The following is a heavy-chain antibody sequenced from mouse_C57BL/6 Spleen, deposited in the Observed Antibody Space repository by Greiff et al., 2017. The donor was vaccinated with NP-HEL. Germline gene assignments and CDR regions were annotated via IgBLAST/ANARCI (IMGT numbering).Heavy chain of an antibody. V-gene: IGHV1-52*01. Sequence: QVQLQQSGAELVRPGSSVKLSCKASGYTFTSYWMHWVKQRPIQGLEWIGNIDPSDSETHYNQKFKDKATLTVDKSSSTAYMQLSSLTSEDSAVYYCAGGGYGYGGYWGQGTTLTVSS. CDR1: GYTFTSYW. J-gene: IGHJ2*01. CDR3: AGGGYGYGGY. D-gene: IGHD2-2*01. CDR2: IDPSDSET.